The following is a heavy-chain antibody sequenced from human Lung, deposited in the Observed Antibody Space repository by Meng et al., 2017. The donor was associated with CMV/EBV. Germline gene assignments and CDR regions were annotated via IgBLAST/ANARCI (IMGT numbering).Heavy chain of an antibody. J-gene: IGHJ6*02. D-gene: IGHD4-17*01. Sequence: SLXVSXXASGGTFSSYAISWVRQAPGQGLEWMGGIIPIFGTANYAQKFQGRVTITTDESTSTAYMELSSLRSEDTAVYYCARGNYGDYHYYGMDVWGQGXTVTVSS. V-gene: IGHV1-69*05. CDR1: GGTFSSYA. CDR2: IIPIFGTA. CDR3: ARGNYGDYHYYGMDV.